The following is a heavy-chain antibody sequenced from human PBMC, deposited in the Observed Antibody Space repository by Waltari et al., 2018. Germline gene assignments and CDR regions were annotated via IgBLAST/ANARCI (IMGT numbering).Heavy chain of an antibody. V-gene: IGHV1-8*02. CDR2: MNPNSGNT. D-gene: IGHD6-19*01. CDR1: GYTFTSYD. J-gene: IGHJ5*02. Sequence: QVQLVQSGAEVKKPGASVKVSCKASGYTFTSYDINWVRQATGQGLEWMGWMNPNSGNTGYAQKFQGRVTMTEDTSTDTAYMELSSLRSEDTAVYYCATDREQWLVPWFDPWGQGTLVTVSS. CDR3: ATDREQWLVPWFDP.